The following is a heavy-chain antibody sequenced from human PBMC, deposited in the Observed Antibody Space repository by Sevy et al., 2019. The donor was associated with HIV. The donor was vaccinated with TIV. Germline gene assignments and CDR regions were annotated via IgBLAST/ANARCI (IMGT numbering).Heavy chain of an antibody. CDR1: GGSIISNNW. CDR2: IYHTGST. V-gene: IGHV4-4*02. CDR3: LASDSDGRAYFDY. Sequence: SETLSLTCAVSGGSIISNNWWSWVRQAPGKGLEWIGEIYHTGSTQYNPSLNSRVTISLDKSKNQLSLKLNSVTAADTAVYFCLASDSDGRAYFDYWGQGALVTVSS. J-gene: IGHJ4*02. D-gene: IGHD2-21*01.